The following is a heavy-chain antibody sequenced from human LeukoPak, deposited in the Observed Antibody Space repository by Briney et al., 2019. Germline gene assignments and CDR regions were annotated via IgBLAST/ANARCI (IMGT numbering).Heavy chain of an antibody. V-gene: IGHV3-66*01. CDR1: GFTVSSNY. D-gene: IGHD3-22*01. CDR2: IYSGGRT. CDR3: ARSLRQNYYDSSGYYFDY. Sequence: PWGSLRLSCAASGFTVSSNYMGWVRQAPGKGLEWVSVIYSGGRTDYADSVKGRFTLSRDNSKNTLYLLMHSLRAEDTAVYYCARSLRQNYYDSSGYYFDYWGQRCLVTVSS. J-gene: IGHJ4*02.